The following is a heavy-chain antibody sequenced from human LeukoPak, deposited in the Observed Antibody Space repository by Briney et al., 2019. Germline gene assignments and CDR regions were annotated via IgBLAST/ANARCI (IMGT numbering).Heavy chain of an antibody. J-gene: IGHJ5*02. D-gene: IGHD4-23*01. CDR1: GYTFTSYD. V-gene: IGHV1-8*03. Sequence: ASVRXSCKASGYTFTSYDINWVRQATGQGLEWXXWMSPNSGNTGYAQKFQGRVTITRDTSISTAYMELSSLRSEDTAVYYCARDYGGNSGWFDPWGQGTLVTVSS. CDR2: MSPNSGNT. CDR3: ARDYGGNSGWFDP.